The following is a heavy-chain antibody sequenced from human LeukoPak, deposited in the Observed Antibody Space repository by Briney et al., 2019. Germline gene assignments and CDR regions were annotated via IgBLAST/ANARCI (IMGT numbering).Heavy chain of an antibody. CDR3: ARLSYYFDY. CDR1: GFTFSSYW. Sequence: GGSLRLSCAASGFTFSSYWMSWVRQAPGKGLEWVANIKYDESEKHYMDLVKGRFTISRDNSKNSLYLQMNSLRAEDTAVYYCARLSYYFDYWGQGTLVTVSS. D-gene: IGHD2/OR15-2a*01. J-gene: IGHJ4*02. V-gene: IGHV3-7*01. CDR2: IKYDESEK.